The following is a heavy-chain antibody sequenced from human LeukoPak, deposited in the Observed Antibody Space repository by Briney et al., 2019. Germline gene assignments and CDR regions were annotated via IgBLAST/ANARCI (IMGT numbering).Heavy chain of an antibody. CDR1: GGSFSGYY. V-gene: IGHV4-34*01. CDR2: INHSGST. D-gene: IGHD2-2*01. J-gene: IGHJ4*02. Sequence: SETLSLTCAVYGGSFSGYYWSWIRQPPGKGLEWIGEINHSGSTNYNPSLKSRVTISVDTSKNQFSLKLSSVTAADTAVYYCARGRYRSSTSCASRIFDYWGQGTLVTVSS. CDR3: ARGRYRSSTSCASRIFDY.